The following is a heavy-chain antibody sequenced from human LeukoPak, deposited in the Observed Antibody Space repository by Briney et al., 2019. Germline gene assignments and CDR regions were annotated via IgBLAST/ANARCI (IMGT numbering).Heavy chain of an antibody. CDR1: GYTFTSYD. CDR2: MNPSSGNT. D-gene: IGHD5-18*01. J-gene: IGHJ4*02. Sequence: GASVKVSCKASGYTFTSYDINWVRQATGQGLEWMGWMNPSSGNTGYAQKFQGRVTMTRNTSISTAYMELSSLRSEDTAVYYCARGRGYSYGLYRSEIDYWGQGTLVTVSS. V-gene: IGHV1-8*01. CDR3: ARGRGYSYGLYRSEIDY.